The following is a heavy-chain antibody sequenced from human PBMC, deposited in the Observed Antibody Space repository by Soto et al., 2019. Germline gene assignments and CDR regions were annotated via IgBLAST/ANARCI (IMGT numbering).Heavy chain of an antibody. CDR3: AKDHFAVAGIFDY. V-gene: IGHV3-30*18. Sequence: PGGSLRLSCAASGFTFSSYGMHWVRQAPGKGLEWVAVISYDGSNKYYADSVKGRFTISRDNSKNTLYLQMNSLRAEDTAVYYCAKDHFAVAGIFDYWAQGTLVTVSS. CDR2: ISYDGSNK. D-gene: IGHD6-19*01. J-gene: IGHJ4*02. CDR1: GFTFSSYG.